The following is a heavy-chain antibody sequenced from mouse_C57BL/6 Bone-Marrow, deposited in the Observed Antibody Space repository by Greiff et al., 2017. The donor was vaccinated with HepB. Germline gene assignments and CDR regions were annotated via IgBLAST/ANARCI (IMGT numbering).Heavy chain of an antibody. CDR2: IDPENGDT. D-gene: IGHD1-1*01. CDR3: TTGGSSYSDY. V-gene: IGHV14-4*01. J-gene: IGHJ2*01. Sequence: EVQLKESGAELVRPGASVKLSCTASGFNIKDDYMHWVKQRPEQGLEWIGWIDPENGDTEYASKFQGKATITADTSSNTAYLQLSSLTSEDTAVYYCTTGGSSYSDYWGQGTTLTVSS. CDR1: GFNIKDDY.